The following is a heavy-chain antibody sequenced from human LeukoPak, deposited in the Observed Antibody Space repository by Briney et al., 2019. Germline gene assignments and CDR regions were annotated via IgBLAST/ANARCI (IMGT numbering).Heavy chain of an antibody. CDR2: INPNSGGT. J-gene: IGHJ4*02. CDR3: ARENTAMAPRGYYFDY. CDR1: GYTFTSYG. Sequence: ASVKVSCKASGYTFTSYGISWVRQAPGQGLEWMGWINPNSGGTNYVQKFQGRVTMTGDTSISTAYMELSRLRSDDTAVYYCARENTAMAPRGYYFDYWGQGTLVTVSS. D-gene: IGHD5-18*01. V-gene: IGHV1-2*02.